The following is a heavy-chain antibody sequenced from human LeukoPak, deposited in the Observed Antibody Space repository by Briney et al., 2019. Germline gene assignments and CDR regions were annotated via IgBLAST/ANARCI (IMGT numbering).Heavy chain of an antibody. CDR3: AGAEVSRVTAHHYYYYYMDV. V-gene: IGHV3-48*01. Sequence: PGGSLRLSCAASGFTFSSYSMNWVRQAPGKGLEWVSYISSSSTIYYADSVKGRFTISRDNAKNSLYLQMNSLRAEDTAVYYCAGAEVSRVTAHHYYYYYMDVWGKGTTVTVSS. CDR1: GFTFSSYS. D-gene: IGHD2-21*02. J-gene: IGHJ6*03. CDR2: ISSSSTI.